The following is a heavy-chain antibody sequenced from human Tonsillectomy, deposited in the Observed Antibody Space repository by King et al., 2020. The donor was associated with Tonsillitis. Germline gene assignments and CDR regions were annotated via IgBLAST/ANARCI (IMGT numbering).Heavy chain of an antibody. D-gene: IGHD2-21*01. CDR3: ARDLCGAGCYKRLGMDV. CDR1: GFTFIFYG. CDR2: TGHEGGNT. V-gene: IGHV3-33*01. Sequence: VQLVESGGGVVQPGKSLRLSCVTSGFTFIFYGMHWVRQAQGKGLESVELTGHEGGNTYYADSVKGRFTISRDTSKSTMYLQMNSLKVEDTAVYYCARDLCGAGCYKRLGMDVWGKGTTVTV. J-gene: IGHJ6*03.